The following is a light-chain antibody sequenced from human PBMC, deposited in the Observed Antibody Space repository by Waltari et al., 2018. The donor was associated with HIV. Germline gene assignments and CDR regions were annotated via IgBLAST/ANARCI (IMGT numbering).Light chain of an antibody. J-gene: IGKJ3*01. CDR1: HGIATF. CDR3: QQFNSYPVT. V-gene: IGKV1-9*01. CDR2: SAS. Sequence: DVRLTQFPSFLSASVVDRVSITCRAGHGIATFLAWYQQSPGKAPKLLVHSASVLQSGIPSRFVGSGSGTEFTLTITSLQPEDSATYFCQQFNSYPVTFGPGTRLEIK.